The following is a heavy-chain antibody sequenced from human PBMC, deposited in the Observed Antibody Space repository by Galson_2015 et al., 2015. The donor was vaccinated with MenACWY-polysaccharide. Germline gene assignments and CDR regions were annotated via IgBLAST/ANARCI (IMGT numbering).Heavy chain of an antibody. Sequence: SLRLSCAASGFSLGAWYMSWIRQAPGKGLEWLSYISKSGDSIYYGDSVKGRFAISRDNAKNSLYLQLNSLEVEYTAIYYCARGHYGLDVWGQGTTVTVSS. CDR1: GFSLGAWY. J-gene: IGHJ6*02. CDR2: ISKSGDSI. V-gene: IGHV3-11*01. CDR3: ARGHYGLDV.